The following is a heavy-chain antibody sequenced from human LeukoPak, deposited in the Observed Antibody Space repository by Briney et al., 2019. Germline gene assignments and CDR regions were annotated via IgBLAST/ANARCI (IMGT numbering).Heavy chain of an antibody. D-gene: IGHD3-22*01. CDR3: ASEDYYDSSGPLFDY. CDR2: ISSSGITI. V-gene: IGHV3-11*01. Sequence: GGSLRLSCATSGFTFSDFYMTWIRQAPGKGLEWVSYISSSGITIYYADSVKGRFTISRDNTKNSLFLQMNSLRAEDTAVYYCASEDYYDSSGPLFDYWGQGTLVTVSS. CDR1: GFTFSDFY. J-gene: IGHJ4*02.